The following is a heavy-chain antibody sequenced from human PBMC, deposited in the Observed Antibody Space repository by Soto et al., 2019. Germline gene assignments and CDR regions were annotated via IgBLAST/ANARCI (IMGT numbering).Heavy chain of an antibody. CDR3: ARADTAMTTPFDY. CDR2: VDYSGTA. D-gene: IGHD5-18*01. J-gene: IGHJ4*02. CDR1: GGSISNFY. Sequence: QVQLQESGPGLVKPPETLSLTRTVSGGSISNFYWSWIRQPTGKGLEWIGYVDYSGTANYNPSLKSRVSMSVDTSKNQLSLKVTSVTAADTAMYYCARADTAMTTPFDYWGQGTLVTVSS. V-gene: IGHV4-59*12.